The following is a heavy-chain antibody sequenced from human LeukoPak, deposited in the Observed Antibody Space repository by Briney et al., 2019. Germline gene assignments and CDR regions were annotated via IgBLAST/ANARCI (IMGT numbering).Heavy chain of an antibody. CDR1: GFTFSSYG. D-gene: IGHD1-1*01. CDR3: ARDPSAKYRVYYYYGMDV. CDR2: IWYDGSNK. J-gene: IGHJ6*02. V-gene: IGHV3-33*01. Sequence: PGGSLRLSCAASGFTFSSYGMHWVRQAPGKGLEWVAVIWYDGSNKYYADSVKGRFTISRDNSKNTLYLQMNSLRAEDTAVYYCARDPSAKYRVYYYYGMDVWGQGTTVTVSS.